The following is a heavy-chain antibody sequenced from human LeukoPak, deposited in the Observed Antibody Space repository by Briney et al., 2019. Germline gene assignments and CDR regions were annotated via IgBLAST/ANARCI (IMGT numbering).Heavy chain of an antibody. J-gene: IGHJ6*02. Sequence: ASVKVSRKASGYTFTSYAMHWVRQAPGQRLEWMGWINAGNGNTKYSQKFQGRVTITRDTSASTAYMELSSLRSEDTAVYYCARGGGRGVLRFLEWLPNYYYYGMDVWGQGTTVTVSS. D-gene: IGHD3-3*01. V-gene: IGHV1-3*01. CDR1: GYTFTSYA. CDR3: ARGGGRGVLRFLEWLPNYYYYGMDV. CDR2: INAGNGNT.